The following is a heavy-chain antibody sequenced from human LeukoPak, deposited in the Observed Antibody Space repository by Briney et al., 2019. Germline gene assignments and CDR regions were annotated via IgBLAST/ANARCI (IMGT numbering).Heavy chain of an antibody. D-gene: IGHD3-22*01. Sequence: PGGSLRLSCAASGFTFDDYAMHWVRQAPGKGLEWVSGISWNSGSIGYADSVKGRFTISRDNAKNSLYLQMNSLRAEDTALYYCAKDMGYDSSGYFNFDYWGQGTLVTVSS. CDR1: GFTFDDYA. CDR3: AKDMGYDSSGYFNFDY. V-gene: IGHV3-9*01. CDR2: ISWNSGSI. J-gene: IGHJ4*02.